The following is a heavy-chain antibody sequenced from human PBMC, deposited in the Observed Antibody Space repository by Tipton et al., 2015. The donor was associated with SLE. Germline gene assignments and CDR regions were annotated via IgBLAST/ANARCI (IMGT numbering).Heavy chain of an antibody. CDR1: GGSFSGYY. J-gene: IGHJ6*03. CDR3: ARGRPRATQAWGGYYYYMDV. Sequence: TLSLTCAVYGGSFSGYYWSWIRQPPGKGLEWIGEINHSGSTNYNPSLKSRVTTSVDTSKNQFSLKLSSVTAADTAVYYCARGRPRATQAWGGYYYYMDVWGKGTTVTVS. D-gene: IGHD3-16*01. V-gene: IGHV4-34*01. CDR2: INHSGST.